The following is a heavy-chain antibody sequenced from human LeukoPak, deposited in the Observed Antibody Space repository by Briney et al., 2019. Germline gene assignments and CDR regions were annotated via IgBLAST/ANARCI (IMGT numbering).Heavy chain of an antibody. D-gene: IGHD1-14*01. J-gene: IGHJ4*02. CDR3: ARDRFLDNPVENYFDY. V-gene: IGHV1-69*13. CDR2: IIPIFGTA. CDR1: GGTFSSYA. Sequence: GASVKVSCKASGGTFSSYAISWVRQAPGQGLEWMGGIIPIFGTANYAQKFQGRVTITADESTSTAYMELSSLRSEDTAMYYCARDRFLDNPVENYFDYWGQGTLVTVSS.